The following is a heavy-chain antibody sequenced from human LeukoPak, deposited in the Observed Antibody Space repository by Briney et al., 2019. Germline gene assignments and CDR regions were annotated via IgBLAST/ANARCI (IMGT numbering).Heavy chain of an antibody. Sequence: GGSLSLSCATSVFSFSSYAMSGVRPAPGKGGEWVSAISSSEEWRHYAASLRGRFTISRDPSRSTLYLQMNSLRAEAAAVYYCAKAPVTSCRGAFCSPFDYWGQGTLVTVSS. CDR2: ISSSEEWR. CDR1: VFSFSSYA. V-gene: IGHV3-23*01. CDR3: AKAPVTSCRGAFCSPFDY. D-gene: IGHD2-15*01. J-gene: IGHJ4*02.